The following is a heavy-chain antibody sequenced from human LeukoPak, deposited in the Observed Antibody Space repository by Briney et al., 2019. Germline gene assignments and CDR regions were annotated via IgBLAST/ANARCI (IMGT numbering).Heavy chain of an antibody. V-gene: IGHV3-33*01. CDR1: GFTFSSYG. Sequence: GRSLRLSCAASGFTFSSYGMHWVRQAPGKGLEWVAVIWYDGSNKYYADSVKGRFTISRDNSRNTLYLQMNSLRAEDTAVHYCARGRTGTVLGLDYWAREPWSPSPQ. CDR2: IWYDGSNK. D-gene: IGHD1-1*01. CDR3: ARGRTGTVLGLDY. J-gene: IGHJ4*02.